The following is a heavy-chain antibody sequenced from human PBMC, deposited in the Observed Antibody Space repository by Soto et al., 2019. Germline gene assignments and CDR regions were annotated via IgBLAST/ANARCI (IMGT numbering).Heavy chain of an antibody. V-gene: IGHV3-53*01. CDR3: ARDPPITSDYAMDV. Sequence: VQLVESGGGVVQPGRSLRLSCAASGFALSSCYMMWVRQAPGKGLEWVSVTYTGGSTRYADSVKGRFTISRDDSSNTLFLQMNSLRAEDTAVYYCARDPPITSDYAMDVWGQGTTVIVSS. J-gene: IGHJ6*02. D-gene: IGHD1-20*01. CDR2: TYTGGST. CDR1: GFALSSCY.